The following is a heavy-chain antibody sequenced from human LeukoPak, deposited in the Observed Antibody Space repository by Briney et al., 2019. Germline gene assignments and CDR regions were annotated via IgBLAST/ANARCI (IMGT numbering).Heavy chain of an antibody. V-gene: IGHV3-23*01. CDR3: AFPSYYFDY. J-gene: IGHJ4*02. D-gene: IGHD3-16*02. CDR1: GFTFSSYA. CDR2: SSVSGCST. Sequence: PGGALGVSCAASGFTFSSYAMSWFGQAPGKGLDGVSASSVSGCSTYYVDSVKGRFTISRDNSKKTLYLQMNSLRAEDTAVYYCAFPSYYFDYWGQGTLVTVSS.